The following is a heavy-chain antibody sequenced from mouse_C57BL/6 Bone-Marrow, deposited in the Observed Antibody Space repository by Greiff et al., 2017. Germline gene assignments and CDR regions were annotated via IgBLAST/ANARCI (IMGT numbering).Heavy chain of an antibody. J-gene: IGHJ4*01. V-gene: IGHV1-85*01. CDR2: IYPRDGST. CDR3: ARDYPYAMDY. CDR1: GYTFTSYD. Sequence: QVHVKQSGPELVKPGASVKLSCKASGYTFTSYDINWVKQRPGQGLEWIGWIYPRDGSTKYNAQFKGKATLTVATSSRTAYMELHSLTSEDSAVYCCARDYPYAMDYWGQGTSVTVSS. D-gene: IGHD2-4*01.